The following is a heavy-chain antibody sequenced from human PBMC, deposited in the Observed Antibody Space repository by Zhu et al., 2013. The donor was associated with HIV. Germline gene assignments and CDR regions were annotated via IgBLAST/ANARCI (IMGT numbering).Heavy chain of an antibody. D-gene: IGHD2-8*01. J-gene: IGHJ6*03. Sequence: VQSQVQLVQSGAEVKVSCKASGSTFSSYAISWVRQAPGQGLEWMGGIIPIFGTANYAQKFQGRVTMTTDTSTSTAYMELRSLRLDDTAVYYCAREGGGLDIVLEGAMDVWGKGTTVTVSS. V-gene: IGHV1-69*05. CDR2: IIPIFGTA. CDR1: GSTFSSYA. CDR3: AREGGGLDIVLEGAMDV.